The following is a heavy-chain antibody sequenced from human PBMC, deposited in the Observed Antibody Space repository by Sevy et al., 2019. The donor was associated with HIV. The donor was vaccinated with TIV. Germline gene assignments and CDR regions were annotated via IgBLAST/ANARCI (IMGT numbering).Heavy chain of an antibody. J-gene: IGHJ4*02. CDR3: VKVHAGSSLYSYFDY. Sequence: GGSLRLSCAGSGFTFDDYAMHWVRQGPGKGLEWVSGISWNSGNIGYADSLKGRFTICRDNAKNSLWLHMNSLRAEDTALYYCVKVHAGSSLYSYFDYWGQGTLVTVSS. V-gene: IGHV3-9*01. CDR2: ISWNSGNI. D-gene: IGHD6-13*01. CDR1: GFTFDDYA.